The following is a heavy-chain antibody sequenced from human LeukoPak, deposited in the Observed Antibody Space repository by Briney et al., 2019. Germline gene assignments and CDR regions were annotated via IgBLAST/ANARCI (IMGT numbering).Heavy chain of an antibody. Sequence: PSETLSLTCTVSGGSISSYYWSWIRQPAGKGLEWIGRIYTSGSTNYNPSLKSRVTISVDTSKNQFSLKLSSVTAADTAVYYCARASDIVVVPAAAGSNWFDPWGQGTLVTVSS. V-gene: IGHV4-4*07. CDR3: ARASDIVVVPAAAGSNWFDP. CDR2: IYTSGST. CDR1: GGSISSYY. J-gene: IGHJ5*02. D-gene: IGHD2-2*01.